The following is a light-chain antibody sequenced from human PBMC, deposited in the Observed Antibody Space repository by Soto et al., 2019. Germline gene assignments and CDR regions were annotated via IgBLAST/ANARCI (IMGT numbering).Light chain of an antibody. V-gene: IGLV4-69*01. CDR2: LNSDGSH. CDR3: QTWGSGIVV. J-gene: IGLJ2*01. CDR1: SGHSNYA. Sequence: QLVLTQSPSASASLGASVKLTCTLSSGHSNYAIAWHQQQSEKGPRYLMNLNSDGSHSKGDAIPDRFSGSSSGAERYLTISSLQSEDEADYYCQTWGSGIVVFGGGTKLTVL.